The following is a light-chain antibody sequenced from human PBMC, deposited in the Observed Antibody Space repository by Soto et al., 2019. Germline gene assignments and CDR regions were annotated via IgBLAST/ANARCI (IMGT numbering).Light chain of an antibody. CDR1: SSDVGGYNY. CDR2: EVN. Sequence: QSALTQPASVSGSPGQSITISCTGTSSDVGGYNYVSWYQQHPGKVPKLMIYEVNNRPSGVSNRFSGSKSGNTASLTISGLQAEDEADYYCSSYRTSSTPYVVFGGGTQLTVL. V-gene: IGLV2-14*01. J-gene: IGLJ2*01. CDR3: SSYRTSSTPYVV.